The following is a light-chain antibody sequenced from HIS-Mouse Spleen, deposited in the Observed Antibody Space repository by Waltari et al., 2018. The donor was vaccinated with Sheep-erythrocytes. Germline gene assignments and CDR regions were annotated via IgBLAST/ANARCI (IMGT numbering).Light chain of an antibody. Sequence: HSALTQPRPVSGSPGQSVPIPCTGPSSDFGRYNYVSWYQQNPGKAPKLMIYDVSKRPSGVPDRFSGSKSGNTASLTISGLQAEDEADYYCCSYAGSYNHVFATGTKVTVL. J-gene: IGLJ1*01. CDR2: DVS. V-gene: IGLV2-11*01. CDR3: CSYAGSYNHV. CDR1: SSDFGRYNY.